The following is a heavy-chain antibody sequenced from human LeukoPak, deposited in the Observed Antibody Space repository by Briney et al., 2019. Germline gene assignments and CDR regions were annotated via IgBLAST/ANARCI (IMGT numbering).Heavy chain of an antibody. D-gene: IGHD4-11*01. J-gene: IGHJ5*02. CDR2: MNPSGGST. Sequence: ADSLTLSCKVSGYTFTSSYMHWARHPPPQGQELVGIMNPSGGSTSYAQKFQGRVSMYTDMSTRTVYMERSSLRSEDTAVYYCARDRVIAYSNSNWFDPWGKGTLVTVSS. V-gene: IGHV1-46*01. CDR3: ARDRVIAYSNSNWFDP. CDR1: GYTFTSSY.